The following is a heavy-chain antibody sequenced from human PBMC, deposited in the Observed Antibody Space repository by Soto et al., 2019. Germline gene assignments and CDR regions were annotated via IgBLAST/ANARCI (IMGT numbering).Heavy chain of an antibody. D-gene: IGHD1-1*01. CDR3: VQLERRGNYYYGMDV. Sequence: ASVKVSCKASGYSFSSYGITWVRQAPGQGLEWLGWISPYNDDTKYAQRLQGRVTMTTDTSTRTAYMDPVDTATYYCAHRRRVQLERRGNYYYGMDVWGQGTTVTVSS. CDR1: GYSFSSYG. CDR2: ISPYNDDT. J-gene: IGHJ6*02. V-gene: IGHV1-18*01.